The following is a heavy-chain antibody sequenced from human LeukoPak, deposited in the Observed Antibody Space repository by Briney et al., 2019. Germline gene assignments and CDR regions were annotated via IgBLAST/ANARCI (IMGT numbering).Heavy chain of an antibody. CDR2: ISSSSSYI. D-gene: IGHD7-27*01. Sequence: GGSLRLSCAASGFTFSSYSMNWVRQAPGKGLEWVSSISSSSSYIYYADSVKGRFTISRDNAKNSLYLQMNSLRAEDTAVYYCARDYMGIRNAFDIWGQGTMVTVSS. CDR3: ARDYMGIRNAFDI. V-gene: IGHV3-21*01. CDR1: GFTFSSYS. J-gene: IGHJ3*02.